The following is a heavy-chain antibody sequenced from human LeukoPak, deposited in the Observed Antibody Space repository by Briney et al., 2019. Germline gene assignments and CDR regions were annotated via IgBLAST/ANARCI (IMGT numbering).Heavy chain of an antibody. CDR3: ARGVIGYYYDSSGYPHDAFDI. Sequence: GASVKVSCKASGYTFTSYGISWVRQAPGQGLEWMGWISAYNGNTNYAQKLQGRVTMTTDTSTSTAYMELRSLRSDDTAVYYCARGVIGYYYDSSGYPHDAFDIWGQGTMVTVSS. CDR2: ISAYNGNT. CDR1: GYTFTSYG. D-gene: IGHD3-22*01. V-gene: IGHV1-18*01. J-gene: IGHJ3*02.